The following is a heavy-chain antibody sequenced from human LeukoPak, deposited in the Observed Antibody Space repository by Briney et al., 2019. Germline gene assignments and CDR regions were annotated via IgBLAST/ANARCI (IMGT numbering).Heavy chain of an antibody. J-gene: IGHJ4*02. Sequence: ASVKVPCKASGYTFTGYYMHWVRQAPGQGLEWMGWINPNSGGTNYAQKFQGRVTMTRDASISTAYMELSRLRSDDTAVYYCARGVEAETSPLDFWGQGTLVIVS. V-gene: IGHV1-2*02. CDR3: ARGVEAETSPLDF. CDR2: INPNSGGT. CDR1: GYTFTGYY. D-gene: IGHD2-15*01.